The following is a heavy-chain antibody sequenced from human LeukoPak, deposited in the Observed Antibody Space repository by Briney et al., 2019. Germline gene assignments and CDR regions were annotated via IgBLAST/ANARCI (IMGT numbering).Heavy chain of an antibody. CDR2: ICSSDNSR. D-gene: IGHD2-2*02. CDR1: GFTFSSYG. V-gene: IGHV3-23*01. Sequence: GGSLRLSCAASGFTFSSYGMPWVRQAPGKGLEWVSGICSSDNSRYYADSVKGRFTISRDNSKNTLYLQMNSLRADDTAVYYCAKQATTSCYTGSDYWGQGTLVTVSS. J-gene: IGHJ4*02. CDR3: AKQATTSCYTGSDY.